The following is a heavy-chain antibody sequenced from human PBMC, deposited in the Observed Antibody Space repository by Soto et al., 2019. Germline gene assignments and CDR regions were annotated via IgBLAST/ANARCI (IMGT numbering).Heavy chain of an antibody. Sequence: EVQLVESGGGLVKPGGSLRLSCAASGFSLSSFTMNWVRQAPGKGLEWVSSIDTSTTYKFYADSVTGRFTISRDNAKKSVYLQMHSLRAEDTAVYYCARETGSYRWTDGLMDVWGQGTTVTVSS. CDR2: IDTSTTYK. J-gene: IGHJ6*02. D-gene: IGHD1-26*01. V-gene: IGHV3-21*01. CDR1: GFSLSSFT. CDR3: ARETGSYRWTDGLMDV.